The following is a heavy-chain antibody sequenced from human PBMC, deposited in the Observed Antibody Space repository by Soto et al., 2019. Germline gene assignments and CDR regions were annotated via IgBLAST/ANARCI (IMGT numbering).Heavy chain of an antibody. Sequence: SETLSLTCIVSGDSISSGDYYWSWIRQPPGKGLEWIGYIYYSGSTNYNPSLKSRVTISVDTSKNQFSLKLSSVTAADTAVYYCARADFTIFGAGYYGMDVWGQGTTVTVS. D-gene: IGHD3-3*01. CDR1: GDSISSGDYY. V-gene: IGHV4-61*08. CDR2: IYYSGST. J-gene: IGHJ6*02. CDR3: ARADFTIFGAGYYGMDV.